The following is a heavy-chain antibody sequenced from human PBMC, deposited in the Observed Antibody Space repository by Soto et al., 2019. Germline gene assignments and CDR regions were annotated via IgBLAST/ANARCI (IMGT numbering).Heavy chain of an antibody. D-gene: IGHD3-10*01. CDR1: GYSFTIYG. CDR2: ISTKNGNT. CDR3: VRDMNYYGSGRGWFDP. V-gene: IGHV1-18*01. Sequence: QVHLEQSGTEVRKPGASVKVSCKTSGYSFTIYGISWVRQAPGQGLEWMAWISTKNGNTNYAQKLQGRVTLTTDASTSTAYMELRSLRSDDTAMYYCVRDMNYYGSGRGWFDPWGQGTLVTVSS. J-gene: IGHJ5*02.